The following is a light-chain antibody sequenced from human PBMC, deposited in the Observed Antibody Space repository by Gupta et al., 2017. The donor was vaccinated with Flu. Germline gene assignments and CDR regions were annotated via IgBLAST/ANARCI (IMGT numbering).Light chain of an antibody. Sequence: TSACSGRGSNIGRNHVDWYQHLPGRAPKLRNYRNDQRPSGGPDRFSGSKSGTSADRAISGVRAEDEADYYRAAWDDNLTGFWVFGGGTKLTV. J-gene: IGLJ3*02. CDR3: AAWDDNLTGFWV. CDR2: RND. CDR1: GSNIGRNH. V-gene: IGLV1-47*01.